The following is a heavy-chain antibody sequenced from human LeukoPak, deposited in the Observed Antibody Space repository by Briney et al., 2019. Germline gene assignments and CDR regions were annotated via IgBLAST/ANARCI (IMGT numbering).Heavy chain of an antibody. J-gene: IGHJ4*02. CDR1: GFIFSNYE. D-gene: IGHD6-13*01. CDR2: FSSSGTII. V-gene: IGHV3-48*03. Sequence: GGSLRLSCTASGFIFSNYEMIWIRQAPGQGLEWVSYFSSSGTIIYYADAVKGRFSISRDNPKNSLYLQMNSLRVDDTAVYYCARVGSSTWYIGHYFDYWGQGTLVTVSS. CDR3: ARVGSSTWYIGHYFDY.